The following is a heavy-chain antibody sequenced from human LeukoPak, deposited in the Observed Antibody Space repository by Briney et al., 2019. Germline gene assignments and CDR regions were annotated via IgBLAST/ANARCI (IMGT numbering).Heavy chain of an antibody. V-gene: IGHV4-30-2*01. Sequence: ASETLSLTCAVSGGSISSGGYSWSWIRQPPGKGLEWIGYIYHSGSTNYNPSLKSRVTISVDTSKNQFSLKLSSVTAADTAVYYCARGPERSDYDFWSGYQINWVDPWGQGTLVTVSS. CDR2: IYHSGST. CDR3: ARGPERSDYDFWSGYQINWVDP. CDR1: GGSISSGGYS. D-gene: IGHD3-3*01. J-gene: IGHJ5*02.